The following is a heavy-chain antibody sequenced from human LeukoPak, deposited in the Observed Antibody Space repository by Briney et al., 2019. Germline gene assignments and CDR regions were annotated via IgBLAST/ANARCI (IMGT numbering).Heavy chain of an antibody. CDR1: GFTFDDYG. CDR2: INWNGGNT. D-gene: IGHD1-1*01. J-gene: IGHJ4*02. Sequence: PGGSLRLSCAASGFTFDDYGMSWVRQAPGKGLEWVSGINWNGGNTGYADSVKGRFTISRDNAKNSLYLQMNSLRAEDTAVYYCARDDDLVYYFDYWGQGTLVTVSS. CDR3: ARDDDLVYYFDY. V-gene: IGHV3-20*04.